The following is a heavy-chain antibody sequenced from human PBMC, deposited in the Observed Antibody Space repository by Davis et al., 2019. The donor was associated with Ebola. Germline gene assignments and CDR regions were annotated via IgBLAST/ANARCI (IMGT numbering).Heavy chain of an antibody. D-gene: IGHD2-8*01. CDR3: ARPSTSGQGNAFNI. CDR2: IYPGDSDT. J-gene: IGHJ3*02. CDR1: GYNFATYW. Sequence: KVSCKTSGYNFATYWIGWVRQMPGKGLEWMGIIYPGDSDTRYSSSFEGQVTISADRSISTAYLQWSSLKASDTALYYCARPSTSGQGNAFNIWGQGTMVRVSS. V-gene: IGHV5-51*01.